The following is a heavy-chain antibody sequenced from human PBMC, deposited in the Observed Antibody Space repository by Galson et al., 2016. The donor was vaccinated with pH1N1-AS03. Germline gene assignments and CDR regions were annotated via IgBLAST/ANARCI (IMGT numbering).Heavy chain of an antibody. Sequence: SLRLSCAVSGFTFRDYNLNWVRQAPGKGPEWVSSIEASSTYIYYADSVKGRFTISRDNSKNSLYLQMNSLRAEDTAVYYCARDWTFDSSGYYYDYYYYGMDVWGQGTTVTVSS. J-gene: IGHJ6*02. CDR1: GFTFRDYN. CDR3: ARDWTFDSSGYYYDYYYYGMDV. CDR2: IEASSTYI. D-gene: IGHD3-22*01. V-gene: IGHV3-21*01.